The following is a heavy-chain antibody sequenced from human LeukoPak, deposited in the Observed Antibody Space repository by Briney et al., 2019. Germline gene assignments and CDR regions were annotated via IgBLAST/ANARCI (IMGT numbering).Heavy chain of an antibody. CDR2: INSDGSST. Sequence: GGSLRLSCAASGFTFSTYWMYWVRQAPGKGLVWVSRINSDGSSTSHADSVKGRFTISRDNAKNTLYLQMNSLRAEDTAVYYCAREGGYSHAFDYWGQGTLVTVSS. V-gene: IGHV3-74*01. D-gene: IGHD3-22*01. CDR1: GFTFSTYW. J-gene: IGHJ4*02. CDR3: AREGGYSHAFDY.